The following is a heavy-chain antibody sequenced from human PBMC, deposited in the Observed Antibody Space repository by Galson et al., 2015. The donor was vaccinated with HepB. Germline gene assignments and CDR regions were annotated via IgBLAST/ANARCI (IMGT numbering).Heavy chain of an antibody. CDR3: NKGSGELYYYGMDV. D-gene: IGHD3-10*01. V-gene: IGHV3-49*03. CDR2: IRSKSYGGTT. J-gene: IGHJ6*02. Sequence: SLRLSCAASGFTFGDYGMGWFRQAPGKGLEWVGFIRSKSYGGTTEYAASVKGRFIISRDDSKSIAYLQMNSLKTEDTAVYFCNKGSGELYYYGMDVWGQGTTVTVSS. CDR1: GFTFGDYG.